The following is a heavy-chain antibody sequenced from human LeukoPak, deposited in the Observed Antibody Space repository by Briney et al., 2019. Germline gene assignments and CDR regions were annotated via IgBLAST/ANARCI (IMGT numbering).Heavy chain of an antibody. J-gene: IGHJ4*02. V-gene: IGHV3-7*01. CDR1: GASINSSNW. D-gene: IGHD3-10*01. Sequence: PSETLSLTCAVSGASINSSNWWSWVRQAPGKGLEWVANIKQDGTEKYYVDSVKGRFTISRDNAKNSLYLQMNSLRVEDTAVCYCAKVAKYYYGSETYYFFEHWGQGTPVTASS. CDR3: AKVAKYYYGSETYYFFEH. CDR2: IKQDGTEK.